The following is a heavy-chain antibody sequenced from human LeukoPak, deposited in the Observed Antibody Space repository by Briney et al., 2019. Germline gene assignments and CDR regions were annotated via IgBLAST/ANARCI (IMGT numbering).Heavy chain of an antibody. CDR1: GGSFSGYY. V-gene: IGHV4-34*01. CDR3: ARGLSWGYCSGGSCYHSAVARWFDP. D-gene: IGHD2-15*01. Sequence: SETLPLTCAVYGGSFSGYYWSWIRQPPGKGLEWIGEINHSGSTNYNPSLKSRVTISVDTSKNQFSLKLSSVTAADTAVYYCARGLSWGYCSGGSCYHSAVARWFDPWGQGTLVTVSS. CDR2: INHSGST. J-gene: IGHJ5*02.